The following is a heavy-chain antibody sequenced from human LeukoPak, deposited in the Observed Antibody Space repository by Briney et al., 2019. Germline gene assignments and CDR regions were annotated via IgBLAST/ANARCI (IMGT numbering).Heavy chain of an antibody. CDR1: GGSFSGYY. D-gene: IGHD6-13*01. Sequence: PSETLSLTCAVYGGSFSGYYWSWIRQPPGKGLEWIGEINLSGSTNYNPSLKSRVTISVDTSKNQFSLKLSSVTAADTAVYYCARSIKEIIAAAGISRGRSGVRYFDYWGQGTLVTVSS. V-gene: IGHV4-34*01. J-gene: IGHJ4*02. CDR3: ARSIKEIIAAAGISRGRSGVRYFDY. CDR2: INLSGST.